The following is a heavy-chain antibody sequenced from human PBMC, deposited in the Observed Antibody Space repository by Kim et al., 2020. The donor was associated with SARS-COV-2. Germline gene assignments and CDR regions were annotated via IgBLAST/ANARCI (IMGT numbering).Heavy chain of an antibody. D-gene: IGHD3-9*01. CDR2: IYYSGST. V-gene: IGHV4-39*07. CDR1: GGSISSSSYY. CDR3: AREAGYDILTGYSIDY. J-gene: IGHJ4*02. Sequence: SETLSLTCTVSGGSISSSSYYWGWIRQPPGKGLEWIGSIYYSGSTYYNPSLKSRVTISVDTSKNQFSLKLRSVTAADTAVYYCAREAGYDILTGYSIDYWGQGTLVTVSS.